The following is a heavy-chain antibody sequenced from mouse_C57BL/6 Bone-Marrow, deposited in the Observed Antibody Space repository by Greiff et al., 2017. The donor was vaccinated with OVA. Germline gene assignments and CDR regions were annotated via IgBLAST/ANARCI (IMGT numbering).Heavy chain of an antibody. V-gene: IGHV1-64*01. J-gene: IGHJ4*01. CDR2: IHPNSGST. D-gene: IGHD1-1*02. CDR1: GYTFTSYW. Sequence: VQLQQPGAELVKPGASVKLSCKASGYTFTSYWMHWVKQRPGQGLEWIGMIHPNSGSTNYNEKFKSKATLTVDKSSSTAYMQLSSLTSEDSAVYYCARSDYGHYYAMDYWGQGTSVTVSS. CDR3: ARSDYGHYYAMDY.